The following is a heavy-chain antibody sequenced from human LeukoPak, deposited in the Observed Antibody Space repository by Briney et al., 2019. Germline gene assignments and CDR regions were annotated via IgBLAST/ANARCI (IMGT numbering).Heavy chain of an antibody. CDR3: ARQKGATQDFDY. D-gene: IGHD3-16*01. Sequence: GESLKISCKGSGYSFTSFWIDWVRQMPGKGLEWMGIIYPGDSDTTYSPSFQGQVTISADKSTNTAYLQWSSLKASDTAMYYCARQKGATQDFDYWGQGTLVTVSS. J-gene: IGHJ4*02. CDR1: GYSFTSFW. CDR2: IYPGDSDT. V-gene: IGHV5-51*01.